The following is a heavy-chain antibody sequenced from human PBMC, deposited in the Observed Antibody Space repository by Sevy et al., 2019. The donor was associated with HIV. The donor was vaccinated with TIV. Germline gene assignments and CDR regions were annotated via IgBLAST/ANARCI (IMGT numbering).Heavy chain of an antibody. Sequence: SETLSLTCAVHDGSFSGYYWNWIRQLPGKGLEWIGEINESGITYYNPSLKSRVTISVDTSKKQFYLKLKSVTAVDSAVYFCARSPPVVVVPGAPSWFDPWGQGTLVTVSS. D-gene: IGHD2-2*01. J-gene: IGHJ5*02. CDR2: INESGIT. V-gene: IGHV4-34*01. CDR1: DGSFSGYY. CDR3: ARSPPVVVVPGAPSWFDP.